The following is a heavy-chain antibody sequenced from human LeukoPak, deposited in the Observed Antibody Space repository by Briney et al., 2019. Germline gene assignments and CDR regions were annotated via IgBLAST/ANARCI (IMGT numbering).Heavy chain of an antibody. CDR1: GCTISSDRYY. CDR3: ARGEMATIDP. Sequence: SETLSLTRTCTGCTISSDRYYWSGIRQPAGKALEGIGRIYTSGSTNYTPSLKSRVTISVDTSKNQFYLKLSSVTAADTAVYYCARGEMATIDPWGQGTLVTVSS. V-gene: IGHV4-61*02. J-gene: IGHJ5*02. D-gene: IGHD5-24*01. CDR2: IYTSGST.